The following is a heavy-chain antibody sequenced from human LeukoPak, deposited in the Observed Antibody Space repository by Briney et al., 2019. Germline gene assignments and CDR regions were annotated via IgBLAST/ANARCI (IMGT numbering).Heavy chain of an antibody. CDR1: GLTFGDYA. CDR2: ISSSGRDT. Sequence: GGSLRLSCAASGLTFGDYAMSWVRQAPGKGLEWVSTISSSGRDTYYADSVKGRFTISRDNSKNTLYLQMNSLRAEDTAVYYCARDLAVAFDYWGQGTLVTVSS. V-gene: IGHV3-23*01. D-gene: IGHD6-19*01. J-gene: IGHJ4*02. CDR3: ARDLAVAFDY.